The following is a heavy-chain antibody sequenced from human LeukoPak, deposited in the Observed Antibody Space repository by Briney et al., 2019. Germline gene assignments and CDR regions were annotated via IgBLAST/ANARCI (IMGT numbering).Heavy chain of an antibody. CDR1: GGSISSSSYY. V-gene: IGHV4-39*01. D-gene: IGHD6-19*01. Sequence: SEILSLTCTVSGGSISSSSYYWGWIRQPPGKGLEWIGSIYYSGSTYYNPSLKSRVTISVDTSKNQFSLKLSSVTAADTAVYYCARGSVADLFDYWGQGTLVTVSS. J-gene: IGHJ4*02. CDR3: ARGSVADLFDY. CDR2: IYYSGST.